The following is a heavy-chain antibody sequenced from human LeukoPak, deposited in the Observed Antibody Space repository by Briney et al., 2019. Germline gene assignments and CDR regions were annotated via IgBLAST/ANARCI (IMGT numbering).Heavy chain of an antibody. CDR2: ISGDGGST. J-gene: IGHJ4*02. D-gene: IGHD6-19*01. CDR3: ARESESSGWYDY. Sequence: GGSLRLSCAAPGFMFHDYAIHWVRQAPGKGLEWVSLISGDGGSTFYADSVKGRFTISRGNSKNSLYLQMNSLRSDDTALYYCARESESSGWYDYWGQGTLVTVSS. CDR1: GFMFHDYA. V-gene: IGHV3-43*02.